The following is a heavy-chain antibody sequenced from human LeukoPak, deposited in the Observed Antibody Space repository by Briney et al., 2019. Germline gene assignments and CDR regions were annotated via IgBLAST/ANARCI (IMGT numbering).Heavy chain of an antibody. D-gene: IGHD3-16*01. Sequence: SETLSLTCSVSGYSISSGYSISSGYYWVWIRQPAGKGLEWIGRIYTSGSTNYNPSLKSRVTISVDTSKNQFSLKLSSVTAADTAVYYCGRLTSDIHMFGGVTPDYYYMDVWGKGTTVIISS. V-gene: IGHV4-61*02. CDR2: IYTSGST. CDR1: GYSISSGYSISSGYY. J-gene: IGHJ6*03. CDR3: GRLTSDIHMFGGVTPDYYYMDV.